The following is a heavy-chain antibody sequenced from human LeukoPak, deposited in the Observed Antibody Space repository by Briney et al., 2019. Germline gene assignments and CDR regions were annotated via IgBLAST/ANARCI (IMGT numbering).Heavy chain of an antibody. D-gene: IGHD3-22*01. Sequence: GGSLRLSCAASGFTFSDYYMSWIRQAPGKGVEWVSYITSSSSYTNYADSVKGRFTISRENAKNSLYLQMNSLRAEDTAVYYCARVYSYDSTGYFDYYFDYWGQGTLVTVSS. CDR1: GFTFSDYY. J-gene: IGHJ4*02. CDR2: ITSSSSYT. CDR3: ARVYSYDSTGYFDYYFDY. V-gene: IGHV3-11*05.